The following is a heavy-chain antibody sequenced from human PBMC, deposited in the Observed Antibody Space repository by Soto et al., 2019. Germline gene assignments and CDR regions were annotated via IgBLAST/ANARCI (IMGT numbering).Heavy chain of an antibody. Sequence: EVQLVESGGGLVQPGGSLTLSCAASGFAFRSYNMNWVRQAPGKGLEWVASISSGSSHIYYADSVKGRFTISRDNANNSLFLQMDSLRAEDSAVYYCASTTVVAATFDFWGQGTLVTVSS. J-gene: IGHJ4*02. CDR1: GFAFRSYN. CDR2: ISSGSSHI. CDR3: ASTTVVAATFDF. D-gene: IGHD2-15*01. V-gene: IGHV3-21*01.